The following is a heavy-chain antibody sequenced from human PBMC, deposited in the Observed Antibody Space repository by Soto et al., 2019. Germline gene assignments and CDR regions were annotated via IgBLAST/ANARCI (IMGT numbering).Heavy chain of an antibody. CDR3: ARESYYGSGATVVGY. CDR1: GGSISSGGYY. Sequence: SETLSLTCTVSGGSISSGGYYWNWIRQHPGKGLEWIGYIYYSGSTYYNPSLKSRVTISVDTFKNQFSLKLNSVTAADTAVYYCARESYYGSGATVVGYWGLGTLVTVS. J-gene: IGHJ4*02. D-gene: IGHD3-10*01. V-gene: IGHV4-31*03. CDR2: IYYSGST.